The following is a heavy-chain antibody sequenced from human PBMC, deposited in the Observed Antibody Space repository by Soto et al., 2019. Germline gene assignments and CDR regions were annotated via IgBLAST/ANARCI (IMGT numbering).Heavy chain of an antibody. CDR1: GDSFSSDDYY. Sequence: SETLSLTCTVSGDSFSSDDYYWSWIRQPPGKGLEWIGYISYRVDTYYSPSLKSRVTMSIDTSKNQFSLNVGSVTAADTAVYYCARVAGVAYCGGDCYHFDYWGQGTLVTVS. CDR3: ARVAGVAYCGGDCYHFDY. D-gene: IGHD2-21*02. CDR2: ISYRVDT. J-gene: IGHJ4*02. V-gene: IGHV4-30-4*01.